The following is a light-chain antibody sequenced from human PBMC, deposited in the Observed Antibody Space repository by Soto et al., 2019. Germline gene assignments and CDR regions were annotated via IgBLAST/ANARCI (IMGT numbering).Light chain of an antibody. J-gene: IGLJ1*01. CDR3: SSYTTSNTRQIV. CDR2: DVS. CDR1: SSDVDGYNY. Sequence: QSALTQPASVSGSPGQSITISCTGTSSDVDGYNYVSWYQHHPGKAPKLIIYDVSNRPSGVSILFSGSKSDKTASLTISGLQPEDEADYHCSSYTTSNTRQIVFGTGTKVTVL. V-gene: IGLV2-14*03.